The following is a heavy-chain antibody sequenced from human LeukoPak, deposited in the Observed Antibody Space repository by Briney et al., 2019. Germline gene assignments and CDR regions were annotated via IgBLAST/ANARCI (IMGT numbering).Heavy chain of an antibody. CDR1: GGTFSSYA. V-gene: IGHV1-69*13. J-gene: IGHJ6*03. CDR3: ARPRERVVVRPYYYYYMDV. CDR2: IIPIFGTA. Sequence: ASVKVSCKASGGTFSSYAISWVRQAPGQGLEWTGGIIPIFGTANYAQKFQGRVTITADESTSTAYMELSSLRSEDTAVYYCARPRERVVVRPYYYYYMDVWGKGTTVTVSS. D-gene: IGHD3-10*01.